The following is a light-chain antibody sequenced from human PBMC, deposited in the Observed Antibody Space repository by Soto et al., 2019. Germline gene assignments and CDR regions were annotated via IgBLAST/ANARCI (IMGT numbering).Light chain of an antibody. Sequence: DIVLTQSPATLSLSPGERATLSCRASQSVSRYLAWYQQKPGQAPRLLIYDASNRATGIPARFSGSGSGTDFTLTISSLEPEDFAVYYCQQRSSWPRTFGKGTKV. CDR2: DAS. CDR1: QSVSRY. J-gene: IGKJ1*01. CDR3: QQRSSWPRT. V-gene: IGKV3-11*01.